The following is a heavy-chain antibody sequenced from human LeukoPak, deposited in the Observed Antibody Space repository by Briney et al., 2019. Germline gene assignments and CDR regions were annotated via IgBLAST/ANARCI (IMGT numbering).Heavy chain of an antibody. Sequence: ASETLSLTCTVSGGSISSGGYYWSWIRQPPGKGLEWIGYIYHSGSTYYNPSLKSRVTISVDRSKNQFSLKLSSVTAADTAVYYCARGNYDSSGSLDYWGQGTLVTVSS. J-gene: IGHJ4*02. CDR1: GGSISSGGYY. V-gene: IGHV4-30-2*01. D-gene: IGHD3-22*01. CDR2: IYHSGST. CDR3: ARGNYDSSGSLDY.